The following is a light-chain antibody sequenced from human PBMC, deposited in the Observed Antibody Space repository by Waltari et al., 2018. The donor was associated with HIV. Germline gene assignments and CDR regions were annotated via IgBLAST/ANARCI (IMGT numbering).Light chain of an antibody. CDR1: SSNIGSKY. Sequence: QSVLTQPPSASGTPGQRVTISCSGSSSNIGSKYVYWYQHLPGTAPKLLIYRKKQRPAGVPDRFSGSKSGTSASRAISGLRSEDEADYYCAAWDDSLSGGVFGGGTKLTVL. CDR2: RKK. CDR3: AAWDDSLSGGV. J-gene: IGLJ3*02. V-gene: IGLV1-47*01.